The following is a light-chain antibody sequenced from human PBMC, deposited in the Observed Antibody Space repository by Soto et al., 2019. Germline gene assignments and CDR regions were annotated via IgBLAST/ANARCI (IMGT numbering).Light chain of an antibody. CDR3: QQSYSTPDT. V-gene: IGKV1-39*01. CDR2: SAS. CDR1: QSISSF. Sequence: DIQMTQSPSSLSASVGDRVTITCRASQSISSFLNWYQQKPGKAPKLLIYSASSLQSGVTSRFSGRGSGTDFTLTISSLQTEDFATYYCQQSYSTPDTFGPGTKVDIK. J-gene: IGKJ3*01.